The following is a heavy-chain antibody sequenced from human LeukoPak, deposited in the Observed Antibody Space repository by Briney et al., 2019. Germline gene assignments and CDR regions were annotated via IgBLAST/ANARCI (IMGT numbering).Heavy chain of an antibody. CDR3: GRSGRYRPSDF. D-gene: IGHD1-26*01. J-gene: IGHJ4*02. Sequence: PGGSLRLSCAASGFILSDHYIDWVRQAPGKGLEWVGRTRNKANSYTTEYAASVKGRFTISRDDPKNLLYLQMNSLKSEDTAVYYCGRSGRYRPSDFWGQGTLVTVSS. V-gene: IGHV3-72*01. CDR1: GFILSDHY. CDR2: TRNKANSYTT.